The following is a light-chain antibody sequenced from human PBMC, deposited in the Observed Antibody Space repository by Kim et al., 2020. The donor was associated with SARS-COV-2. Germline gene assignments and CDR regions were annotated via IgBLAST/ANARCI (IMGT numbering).Light chain of an antibody. V-gene: IGLV2-14*01. J-gene: IGLJ2*01. CDR2: DVS. CDR1: SSDIGGYNY. CDR3: SSYTSSSGV. Sequence: QSALTQPASVSGSPGQSITISCTGTSSDIGGYNYVSWYQQHPGKAPKLMIYDVSKRPPGVSNRFSGSKSGNTASLTISGLQAEDEADYYCSSYTSSSGVFGGGTQLTVL.